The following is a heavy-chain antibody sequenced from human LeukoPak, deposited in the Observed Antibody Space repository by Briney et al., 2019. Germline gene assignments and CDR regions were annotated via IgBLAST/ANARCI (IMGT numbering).Heavy chain of an antibody. D-gene: IGHD3-10*01. CDR2: INHSGST. CDR1: GGSFSGYY. CDR3: ARDHHQPYGSGTDYYYYGLDV. Sequence: KPSETLSLTCAVYGGSFSGYYWSWIRQPPGKGLEWIGEINHSGSTNYNPSLKSRVTISVDTSKNQFSLKLSSVTAADTAVYYCARDHHQPYGSGTDYYYYGLDVWGQGTTVTVAS. V-gene: IGHV4-34*01. J-gene: IGHJ6*02.